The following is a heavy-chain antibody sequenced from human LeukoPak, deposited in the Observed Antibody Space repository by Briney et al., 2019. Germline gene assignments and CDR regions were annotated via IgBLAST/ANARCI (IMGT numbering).Heavy chain of an antibody. CDR3: ARVDRCTSCFDVDY. CDR1: GYSISSGYY. D-gene: IGHD2-2*01. Sequence: SETLSLTCTVSGYSISSGYYWGWLRQPPGKGLEWIGSIFYSGSTYYNPSLKSRVTVSVDSSKSQFSLKMNSLTAADTAVYYCARVDRCTSCFDVDYWGQGTLVTVSS. V-gene: IGHV4-38-2*02. CDR2: IFYSGST. J-gene: IGHJ4*02.